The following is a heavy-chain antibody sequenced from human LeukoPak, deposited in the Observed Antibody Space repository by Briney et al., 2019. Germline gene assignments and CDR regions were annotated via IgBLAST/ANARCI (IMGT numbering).Heavy chain of an antibody. CDR2: ISYDGYFK. D-gene: IGHD3-16*01. J-gene: IGHJ4*02. CDR1: GFTFSHYA. CDR3: AKIPQVATYTVPNFDF. V-gene: IGHV3-30*18. Sequence: GGSLRLSCAASGFTFSHYAMHWVRQAPGKGLEWLAVISYDGYFKYYADSVKGRFSISRDNSKNTLYLQMNSLKAEDTAVYYCAKIPQVATYTVPNFDFWGQGTLVTVSS.